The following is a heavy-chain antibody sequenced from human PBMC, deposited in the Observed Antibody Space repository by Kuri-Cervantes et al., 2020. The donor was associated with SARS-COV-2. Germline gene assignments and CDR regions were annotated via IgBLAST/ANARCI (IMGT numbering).Heavy chain of an antibody. CDR1: GFTFSDYY. D-gene: IGHD5-18*01. Sequence: GESLKISCAASGFTFSDYYMSWIRQAPGKGLEWVSYISSSGSTIYYADSVKGRSTISRDNAKNSLYLQMNSLRAEDTALYHCARVITAPYYYYYMDVWGKGTTVTVSS. CDR3: ARVITAPYYYYYMDV. CDR2: ISSSGSTI. V-gene: IGHV3-11*01. J-gene: IGHJ6*03.